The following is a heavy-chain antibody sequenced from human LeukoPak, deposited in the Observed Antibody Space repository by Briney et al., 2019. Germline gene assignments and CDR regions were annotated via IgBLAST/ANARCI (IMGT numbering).Heavy chain of an antibody. V-gene: IGHV2-5*01. CDR1: GFSLSTSGVG. Sequence: KKSGPTLVNPTQTLTLTCTFSGFSLSTSGVGVGWIRQPPGKALEWLALIYWNDDKRYSPSLKSRLTITKDTPKNQVVLTMTNMDPVDTATYYCAHSPNYDILTGYFPSYNWFDPWGQGTLVTVSS. CDR3: AHSPNYDILTGYFPSYNWFDP. D-gene: IGHD3-9*01. CDR2: IYWNDDK. J-gene: IGHJ5*02.